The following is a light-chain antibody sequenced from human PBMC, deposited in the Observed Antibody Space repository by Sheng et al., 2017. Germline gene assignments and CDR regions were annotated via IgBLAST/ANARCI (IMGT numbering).Light chain of an antibody. CDR3: QVWDSSSDHYV. CDR2: DDS. J-gene: IGLJ1*01. CDR1: NIGDKS. Sequence: SYELTQPPSVSEAPGQTASITCGGDNIGDKSVHWYQQKPGQAPVLVVYDDSDRPSGIPERFSGSNSANTATLTITRVEAGDEADYYCQVWDSSSDHYVFGTGTKVTVL. V-gene: IGLV3-21*02.